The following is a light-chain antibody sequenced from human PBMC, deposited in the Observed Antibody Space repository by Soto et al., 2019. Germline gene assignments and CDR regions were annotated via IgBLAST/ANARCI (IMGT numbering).Light chain of an antibody. CDR3: QQYDYWWT. J-gene: IGKJ1*01. CDR2: RAS. Sequence: EVVMTQSPGAVSVSPGERATLSFRASQSVTSNIAWYQQKPGQAPRLLIYRASARATGVPARFSGSGSGTEFTLTISSLQSEDFGIYYCQQYDYWWTFGHGTKVDIK. V-gene: IGKV3-15*01. CDR1: QSVTSN.